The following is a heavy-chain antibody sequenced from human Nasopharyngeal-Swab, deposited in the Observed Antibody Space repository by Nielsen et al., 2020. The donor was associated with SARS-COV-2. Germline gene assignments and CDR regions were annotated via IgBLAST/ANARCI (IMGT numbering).Heavy chain of an antibody. D-gene: IGHD3-22*01. CDR1: GGSISSYY. V-gene: IGHV4-59*08. CDR2: IYYSGST. J-gene: IGHJ4*02. Sequence: SETLSLTCTVSGGSISSYYWGWIRQPPGKGLEWIGYIYYSGSTNYNPSLKSRVTISVDTSKNQFSLKLSSVTAADTAVYYCARGPISIVVAQYYFDYWGQGTLVTVSS. CDR3: ARGPISIVVAQYYFDY.